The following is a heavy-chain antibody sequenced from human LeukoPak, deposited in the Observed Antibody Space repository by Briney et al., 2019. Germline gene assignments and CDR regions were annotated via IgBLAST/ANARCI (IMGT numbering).Heavy chain of an antibody. J-gene: IGHJ4*02. Sequence: PSQTLSLTCTVSGGSISSGDYYWSWIRQPPGKGLEWIGYTYYSGSTYYNPSLKSRVTISVDTSKNQFSLKLSSVTAADTAVYYCARGMGELWIDYWGQGTLVTVSS. CDR1: GGSISSGDYY. CDR2: TYYSGST. V-gene: IGHV4-30-4*01. D-gene: IGHD3-16*01. CDR3: ARGMGELWIDY.